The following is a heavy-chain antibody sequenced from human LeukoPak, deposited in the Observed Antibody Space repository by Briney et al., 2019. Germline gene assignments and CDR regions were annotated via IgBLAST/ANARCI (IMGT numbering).Heavy chain of an antibody. Sequence: GGSLRLSCAASGFTFDDYAMSWVRQAPGKGLEWVSSISRNSDSTGYADSVKGRFTISRDNAKNSLYLQMNSLRAEDTALYYCAKDKFRGSTTNLYDYWGQGTVVTVSS. D-gene: IGHD6-13*01. CDR2: ISRNSDST. CDR3: AKDKFRGSTTNLYDY. J-gene: IGHJ4*02. V-gene: IGHV3-9*01. CDR1: GFTFDDYA.